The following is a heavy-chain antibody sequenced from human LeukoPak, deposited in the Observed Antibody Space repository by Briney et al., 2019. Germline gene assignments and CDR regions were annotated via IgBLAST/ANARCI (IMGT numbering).Heavy chain of an antibody. CDR2: IYSGGGT. Sequence: PGGSLRLSCTASGFTVSSSYMTWVRQAPGKGLEWVSLIYSGGGTFYADSVKGRFTISRHNFENTLYLQMNNLRAEDTAVYYCARVGVGTVARNYFDDWGQGTLVTVSS. CDR1: GFTVSSSY. D-gene: IGHD6-19*01. CDR3: ARVGVGTVARNYFDD. V-gene: IGHV3-53*04. J-gene: IGHJ4*02.